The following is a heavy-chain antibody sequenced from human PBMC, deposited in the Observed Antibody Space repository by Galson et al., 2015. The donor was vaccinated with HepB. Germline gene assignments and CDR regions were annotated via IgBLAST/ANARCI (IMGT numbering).Heavy chain of an antibody. CDR2: IRYDGSNK. J-gene: IGHJ2*01. Sequence: SLRLSCAASGFTFSSYGMHWVRQAPGKGLEWVAFIRYDGSNKYYADSVKGRFTISRDNSKNTLYLQMNSLRAEDTAVYYCATHSGYYYDSSGYRHGRSGSNWYFDLWGRGTLVTVSS. V-gene: IGHV3-30*02. CDR1: GFTFSSYG. CDR3: ATHSGYYYDSSGYRHGRSGSNWYFDL. D-gene: IGHD3-22*01.